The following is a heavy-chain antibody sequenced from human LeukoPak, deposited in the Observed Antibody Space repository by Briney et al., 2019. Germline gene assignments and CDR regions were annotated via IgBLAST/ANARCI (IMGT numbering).Heavy chain of an antibody. J-gene: IGHJ6*04. CDR3: ARGQGDAWSGYVLNV. Sequence: SETLSLTCAVYGGSFSGHYWSWIRQPPGKGLEWIGEMDHRGSTNYNPSLKSRVTISVDTSKNQFSLNLSSVTAADTAVYYCARGQGDAWSGYVLNVWGKGTTVTVSS. CDR1: GGSFSGHY. CDR2: MDHRGST. D-gene: IGHD3-3*01. V-gene: IGHV4-34*01.